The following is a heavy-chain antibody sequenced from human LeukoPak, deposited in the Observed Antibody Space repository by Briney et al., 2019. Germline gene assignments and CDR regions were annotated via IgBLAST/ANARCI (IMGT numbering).Heavy chain of an antibody. CDR1: GFTFSSYE. Sequence: PGGSLRLSCAASGFTFSSYEMNWVRQAPGKGLEWVSYISSSGSTIYYADSVKGRFTISRDNAKNSLYLQMNSLRAEDTAVYYCARGSGAWWDNWFDPWGQGTLVTVSS. D-gene: IGHD1-26*01. CDR3: ARGSGAWWDNWFDP. V-gene: IGHV3-48*03. J-gene: IGHJ5*02. CDR2: ISSSGSTI.